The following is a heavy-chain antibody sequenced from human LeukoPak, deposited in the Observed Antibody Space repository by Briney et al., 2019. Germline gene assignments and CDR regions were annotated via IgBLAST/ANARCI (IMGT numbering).Heavy chain of an antibody. J-gene: IGHJ5*02. CDR1: GGSISSGDYY. CDR3: ARPYYYDSRIDP. D-gene: IGHD3-22*01. CDR2: MYYSGST. Sequence: SETLSLTCTVSGGSISSGDYYWSWNRQPPGKGLEWIAYMYYSGSTYYNPSLKSRVTMSADTSKNQLSLKLSSVTAADTAVYYCARPYYYDSRIDPWGQGILVTVSS. V-gene: IGHV4-30-4*01.